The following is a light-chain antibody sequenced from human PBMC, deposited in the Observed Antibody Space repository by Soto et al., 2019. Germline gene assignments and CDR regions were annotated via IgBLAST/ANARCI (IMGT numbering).Light chain of an antibody. Sequence: EIVLTQSPGTLSLSPGERATLSCRARQSVSGSYLAWYQQKPGQSPRLLIYDASSRATGIPDRFSGSGYGTDFTLTISRLEPEDFAVYYCQQYATRPWTFGQGTKVE. CDR3: QQYATRPWT. J-gene: IGKJ1*01. V-gene: IGKV3-20*01. CDR2: DAS. CDR1: QSVSGSY.